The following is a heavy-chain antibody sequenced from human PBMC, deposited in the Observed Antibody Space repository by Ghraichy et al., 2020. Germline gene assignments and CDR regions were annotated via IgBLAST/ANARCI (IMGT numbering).Heavy chain of an antibody. J-gene: IGHJ5*02. Sequence: ASVKVSCKASGYTFTIYGISWVRQAPGQGLEWMGWISGYNDNTNYAQKLQGRVTMTTDTSTGTAYMELRSLRSDDTAVYFCARSCAYNSGCSNWFDPWGQGTLVTVSS. D-gene: IGHD6-19*01. CDR2: ISGYNDNT. V-gene: IGHV1-18*01. CDR1: GYTFTIYG. CDR3: ARSCAYNSGCSNWFDP.